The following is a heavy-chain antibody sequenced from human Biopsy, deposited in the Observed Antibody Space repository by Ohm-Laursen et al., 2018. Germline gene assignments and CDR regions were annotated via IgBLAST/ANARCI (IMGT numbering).Heavy chain of an antibody. CDR1: GFIFDDYD. Sequence: SLRLSCAASGFIFDDYDMHWVRQAPGKGLEWVSRINRDSDTADYVDSVRGRFTISRDNARKTLFLQMNSIRPEDTALYYCVKDRGGARASFHYWGQGIRVAVSS. CDR2: INRDSDTA. D-gene: IGHD3-16*01. V-gene: IGHV3-9*01. CDR3: VKDRGGARASFHY. J-gene: IGHJ4*02.